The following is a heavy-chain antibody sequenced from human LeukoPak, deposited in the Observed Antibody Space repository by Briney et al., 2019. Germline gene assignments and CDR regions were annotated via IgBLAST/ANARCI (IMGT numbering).Heavy chain of an antibody. Sequence: SETLSLTCSVSGYSISSAYYWGWIRQPPGKGLEWIGTMYHSGSTNYNPSLKSRVTISVDTSKNQFSLKLSSVTAADTAVYYCAREGLRSIAARRGTRDYMDVWGKGTTVIVSS. V-gene: IGHV4-38-2*02. CDR2: MYHSGST. CDR1: GYSISSAYY. J-gene: IGHJ6*03. CDR3: AREGLRSIAARRGTRDYMDV. D-gene: IGHD6-6*01.